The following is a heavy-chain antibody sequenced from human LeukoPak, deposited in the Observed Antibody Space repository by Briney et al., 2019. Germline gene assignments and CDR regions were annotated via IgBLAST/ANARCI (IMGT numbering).Heavy chain of an antibody. V-gene: IGHV1-8*01. D-gene: IGHD6-19*01. CDR3: ASRFSGWVGAFDI. CDR1: GYTFTSYD. CDR2: MNPNSGNT. J-gene: IGHJ3*02. Sequence: GASVKVSCKASGYTFTSYDINWVRQATGQGLEWMGWMNPNSGNTGYAQKFQGRVTMTRNTSISTAYMELSSLRSEDTAVYYCASRFSGWVGAFDIWGQGTMVTVSS.